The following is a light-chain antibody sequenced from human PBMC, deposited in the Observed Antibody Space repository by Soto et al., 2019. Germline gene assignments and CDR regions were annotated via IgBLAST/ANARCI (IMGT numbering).Light chain of an antibody. CDR2: EVS. CDR3: SSYTTSSTWV. CDR1: SSDVGDYNY. V-gene: IGLV2-14*01. Sequence: QSALTQPPSASGTPGQSVTIPCTGTSSDVGDYNYVSWYQQHPGKAPKLMIYEVSRRPSGVSSRFSGSKSGNTASLTISGLQAEDESDYYCSSYTTSSTWVFGGGTKLTVL. J-gene: IGLJ3*02.